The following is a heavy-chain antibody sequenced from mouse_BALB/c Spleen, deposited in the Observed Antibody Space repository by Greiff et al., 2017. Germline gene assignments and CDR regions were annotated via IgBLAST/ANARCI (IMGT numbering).Heavy chain of an antibody. Sequence: VKLQESGAELVKPGASVKLSCKTSGYTFTSYWIQWVKQRPGQGLGWIGEIFPGTGTTYYNEKFKGKATLTIDTSSSTAYMQLSSLTSEDSAVYFCARSLYGNYGYWGQGTTLTVSS. V-gene: IGHV1S132*01. CDR2: IFPGTGTT. CDR3: ARSLYGNYGY. CDR1: GYTFTSYW. J-gene: IGHJ2*01. D-gene: IGHD2-1*01.